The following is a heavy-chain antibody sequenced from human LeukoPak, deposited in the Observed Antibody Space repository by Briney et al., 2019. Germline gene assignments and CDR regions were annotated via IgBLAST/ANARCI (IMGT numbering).Heavy chain of an antibody. J-gene: IGHJ4*02. CDR3: AADVSGDSWTIDY. CDR2: IKSKTDGGTT. CDR1: GFTFSNAW. V-gene: IGHV3-15*01. Sequence: GGSLRLSCAASGFTFSNAWMSWVRQAPGKGLEWLGRIKSKTDGGTTDYAAPVKSRFTISRDDSESTLYLQMNSLKTEDTAVYYCAADVSGDSWTIDYWGQGTLVTVSS. D-gene: IGHD2-15*01.